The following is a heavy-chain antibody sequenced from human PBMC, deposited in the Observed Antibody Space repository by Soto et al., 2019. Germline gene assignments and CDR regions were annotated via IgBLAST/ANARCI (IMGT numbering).Heavy chain of an antibody. Sequence: ASVKVSCKASGYTFTSYYMHWVRQAPGQGLEWMGIINPSGGSTSYAQKFQGRVTMTRDTSTSTVYKELSSLRSEDTAVYYCARGDGRGTAMAGHFDYWGQGTLVTV. D-gene: IGHD5-18*01. J-gene: IGHJ4*02. CDR2: INPSGGST. CDR3: ARGDGRGTAMAGHFDY. V-gene: IGHV1-46*01. CDR1: GYTFTSYY.